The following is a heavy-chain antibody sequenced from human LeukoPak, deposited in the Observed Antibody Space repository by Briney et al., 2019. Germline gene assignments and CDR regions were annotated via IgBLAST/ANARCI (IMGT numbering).Heavy chain of an antibody. D-gene: IGHD2-15*01. J-gene: IGHJ1*01. V-gene: IGHV3-23*01. CDR3: AKDTDVVVPEYFQY. CDR2: ISGSGGST. CDR1: GFTFSSYA. Sequence: PGGSLRLSCAASGFTFSSYAMSWVRQAPGKGLEWVSAISGSGGSTYHADSVKGRFTISRDNSKNTLYLQMNSLRAEDTAIYYCAKDTDVVVPEYFQYWGQGTLVTVSS.